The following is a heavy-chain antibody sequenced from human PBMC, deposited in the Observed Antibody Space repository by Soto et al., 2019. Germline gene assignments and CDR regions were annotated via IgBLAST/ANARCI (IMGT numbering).Heavy chain of an antibody. D-gene: IGHD2-15*01. Sequence: ASVKVSCKASGYTFTSYGISWVRQAPRQGLEWMGWISAYNGNTNYAQKLQGRVTMTTDTSTSTAYMELRSLRSDDTAVYYCARVWVSGGSCEGAFDIWGQGTMVTVSS. V-gene: IGHV1-18*01. CDR1: GYTFTSYG. CDR2: ISAYNGNT. CDR3: ARVWVSGGSCEGAFDI. J-gene: IGHJ3*02.